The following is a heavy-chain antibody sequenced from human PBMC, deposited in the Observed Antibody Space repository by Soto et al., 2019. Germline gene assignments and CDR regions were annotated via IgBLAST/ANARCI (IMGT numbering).Heavy chain of an antibody. D-gene: IGHD3-10*01. Sequence: QMQLVQSGPEVKKPGTSVKVSCKASGFTFTSSAVQWVRQARGQRLEWIGWIVVGSGNTNYAQKFQERVTITRDMSTSTAYMELSSLRAEDTAVYYCAAGSRTGGGLGDYWGQGTLVTVSS. CDR1: GFTFTSSA. V-gene: IGHV1-58*01. CDR3: AAGSRTGGGLGDY. CDR2: IVVGSGNT. J-gene: IGHJ4*02.